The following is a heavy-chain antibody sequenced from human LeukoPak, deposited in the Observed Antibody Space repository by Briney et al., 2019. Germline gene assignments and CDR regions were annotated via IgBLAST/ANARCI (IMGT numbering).Heavy chain of an antibody. D-gene: IGHD3-10*01. V-gene: IGHV3-7*01. J-gene: IGHJ5*02. CDR2: IKEDDSVK. CDR3: ARDRPHYGNTHLFDP. Sequence: GGSLRLSCVASGFNFRNYWMSWVRQAPGKGLEWVANIKEDDSVKYYADSVKGRFTISRDDAKNSVYLQMNSLRVEDTAVYYCARDRPHYGNTHLFDPWGQGTLVTVSS. CDR1: GFNFRNYW.